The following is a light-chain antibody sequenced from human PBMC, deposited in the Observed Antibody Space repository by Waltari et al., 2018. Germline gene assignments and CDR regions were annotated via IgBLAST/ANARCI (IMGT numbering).Light chain of an antibody. J-gene: IGLJ2*01. CDR2: EVS. CDR1: SSAVGGYNY. V-gene: IGLV2-8*01. Sequence: QSALTQPPSASGSPGQSFTISCTGTSSAVGGYNYVSWYQQHPGKVPNLVIFEVSKRPSGVPDRFSGSRSGNTASLTVSGLQAEDEADYYCSSYAGSNTYVLFGGGTKLTVL. CDR3: SSYAGSNTYVL.